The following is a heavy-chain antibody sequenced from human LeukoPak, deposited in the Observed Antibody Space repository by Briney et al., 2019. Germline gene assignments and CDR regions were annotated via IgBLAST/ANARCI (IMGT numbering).Heavy chain of an antibody. Sequence: PGGALRLSCAASGFTFTIYWMSWVRQAPGKGLEWVANIKQDGSEKYYVDSVKGRFTISRDNAKNSLYLQMNSLRAEDTAVYYCAKGRGDYVSAYFDYWGQGTLVTVSS. J-gene: IGHJ4*02. D-gene: IGHD4-17*01. V-gene: IGHV3-7*01. CDR2: IKQDGSEK. CDR3: AKGRGDYVSAYFDY. CDR1: GFTFTIYW.